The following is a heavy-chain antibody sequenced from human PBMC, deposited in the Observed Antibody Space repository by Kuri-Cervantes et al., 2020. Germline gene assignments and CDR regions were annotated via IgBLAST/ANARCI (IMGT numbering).Heavy chain of an antibody. D-gene: IGHD5-12*01. V-gene: IGHV1-69*13. CDR2: IIPIFGTA. CDR3: ARNANVDIVATFYYYYYGMDV. J-gene: IGHJ6*02. Sequence: SVKVSCKASGGTFSSYAISWVRQAPGQGLEWMGGIIPIFGTANYAQKFQGRVTITADESTSTAYMELRSLRSDDTAVYYCARNANVDIVATFYYYYYGMDVWGQGTTVTVSS. CDR1: GGTFSSYA.